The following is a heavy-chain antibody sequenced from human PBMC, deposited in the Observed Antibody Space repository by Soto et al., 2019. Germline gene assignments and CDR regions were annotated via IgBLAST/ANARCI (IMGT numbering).Heavy chain of an antibody. J-gene: IGHJ4*02. V-gene: IGHV3-15*07. D-gene: IGHD3-10*02. CDR1: GSSITNTW. Sequence: EVQLVESGGGLVQPGGSLRLSCAASGSSITNTWMHWVRQAPGKGLEWVGRVKSKADGGTADYAAPVKGRFTVSRDDSKNTQYLQMNSLKMEDTAGYYCNSNPYVWGGHTPLWGQGTLVTVSS. CDR2: VKSKADGGTA. CDR3: NSNPYVWGGHTPL.